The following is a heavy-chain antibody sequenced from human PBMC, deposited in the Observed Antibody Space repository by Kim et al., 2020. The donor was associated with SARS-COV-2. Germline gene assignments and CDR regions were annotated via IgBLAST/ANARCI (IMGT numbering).Heavy chain of an antibody. J-gene: IGHJ1*01. CDR1: GGSFSGHY. D-gene: IGHD6-13*01. CDR2: INHIGST. CDR3: ARAPNFIAAAGSKYFQH. V-gene: IGHV4-34*01. Sequence: SETLSLTCAVYGGSFSGHYWSWIRQPPGKGLEWVGEINHIGSTSYNPSLRSRVTISVDTSKNQFSLKLTSVTAADTAVYYCARAPNFIAAAGSKYFQHWGQGTLVTVSS.